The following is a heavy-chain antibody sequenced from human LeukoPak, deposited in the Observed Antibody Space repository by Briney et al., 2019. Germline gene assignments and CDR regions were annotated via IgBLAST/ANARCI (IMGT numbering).Heavy chain of an antibody. CDR3: AAWTDRGYSY. CDR1: GFTFIRSW. D-gene: IGHD5-12*01. J-gene: IGHJ4*02. CDR2: INPDGDGM. Sequence: GGSLRLSRTASGFTFIRSWMNWIRPAPRKGLEWVANINPDGDGMRFVDSVKGRFTMSRDNAQSSLHLQMNSLRVEETAFYYCAAWTDRGYSYWGQGVLVTVSS. V-gene: IGHV3-7*01.